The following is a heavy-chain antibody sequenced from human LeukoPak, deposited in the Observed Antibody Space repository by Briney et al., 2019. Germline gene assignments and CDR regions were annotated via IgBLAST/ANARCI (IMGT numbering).Heavy chain of an antibody. V-gene: IGHV3-21*01. CDR3: ARDETPSNLYDIVVVVAATPWFDP. Sequence: GGSLRLSCAAAGFTFSSYSMNWVRQAPGKGMEWVSSISSSSSYIYYADSVKGRFTISRDNATNSLYLQMNSLRAEDTAVYYCARDETPSNLYDIVVVVAATPWFDPWGQGTLVTVSS. D-gene: IGHD2-15*01. J-gene: IGHJ5*02. CDR2: ISSSSSYI. CDR1: GFTFSSYS.